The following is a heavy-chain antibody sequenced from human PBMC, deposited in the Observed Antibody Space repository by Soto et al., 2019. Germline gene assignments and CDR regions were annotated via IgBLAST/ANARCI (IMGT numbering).Heavy chain of an antibody. V-gene: IGHV4-30-4*01. CDR1: GGSINSDEYY. CDR2: IFYTGST. CDR3: ARVTESLGVYGMEV. D-gene: IGHD1-26*01. J-gene: IGHJ6*02. Sequence: SETLSLTCTVSGGSINSDEYYWSWIRQSPGKGLEWIGYIFYTGSTYYNPSLKSRVTMSVDTSKNQFSLRLTSVTAADRAVYYCARVTESLGVYGMEVWGLGTTVTVS.